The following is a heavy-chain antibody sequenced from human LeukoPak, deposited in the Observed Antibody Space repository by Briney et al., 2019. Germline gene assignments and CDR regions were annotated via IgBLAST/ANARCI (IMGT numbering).Heavy chain of an antibody. CDR3: ARVGDYGDYYYYGMDV. J-gene: IGHJ6*02. CDR1: GVSISSYY. V-gene: IGHV4-59*01. CDR2: IYYSGST. D-gene: IGHD4-17*01. Sequence: PSETLSLTCTVSGVSISSYYWSWLRQPPGKGLEWFGYIYYSGSTNYNPSLKSRVTISVDTSKNQFSLKLSSVTAADTAVYYCARVGDYGDYYYYGMDVWGQGTTVTVSS.